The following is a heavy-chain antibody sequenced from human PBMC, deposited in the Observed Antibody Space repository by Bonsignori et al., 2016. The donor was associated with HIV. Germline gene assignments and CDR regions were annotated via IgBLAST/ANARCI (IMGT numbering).Heavy chain of an antibody. Sequence: WIRQPPGKGLEWVAVISYDGSNKYYADSVKGRFTISRDNSKNTLYLQMNSLRAEDTAVYFCAKRKGAYDSSGSLANYLDYWGQGTLVTVSS. V-gene: IGHV3-30*18. CDR3: AKRKGAYDSSGSLANYLDY. CDR2: ISYDGSNK. J-gene: IGHJ4*02. D-gene: IGHD3-22*01.